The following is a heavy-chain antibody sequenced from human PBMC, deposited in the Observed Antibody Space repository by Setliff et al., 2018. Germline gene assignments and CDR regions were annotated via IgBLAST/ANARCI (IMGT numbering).Heavy chain of an antibody. CDR1: DYTFTDYG. Sequence: GASVKVSCKASDYTFTDYGIYWVRQAPGQGLEWMGWTSAYNGRTNYAEKFHARVTMTTDTATSTAYMELRSLKSDDTAVYYCARASGGNSVEDGFDIWGQGTMVTVSS. D-gene: IGHD1-26*01. CDR2: TSAYNGRT. V-gene: IGHV1-18*01. CDR3: ARASGGNSVEDGFDI. J-gene: IGHJ3*02.